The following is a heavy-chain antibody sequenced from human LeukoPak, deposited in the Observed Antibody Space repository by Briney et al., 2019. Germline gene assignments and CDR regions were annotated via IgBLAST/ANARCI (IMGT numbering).Heavy chain of an antibody. CDR1: GYTVSGYY. CDR3: ARGVRGISQPYNWFDP. D-gene: IGHD6-13*01. V-gene: IGHV1-2*02. CDR2: INPSSGGT. Sequence: ASVKVSCKASGYTVSGYYLHWVRQAPGQGLEWMGWINPSSGGTNYAQKFQGRVTMTRNTSISTAYMELSRLSSDDTAVYYCARGVRGISQPYNWFDPWGQGTLVTVSS. J-gene: IGHJ5*02.